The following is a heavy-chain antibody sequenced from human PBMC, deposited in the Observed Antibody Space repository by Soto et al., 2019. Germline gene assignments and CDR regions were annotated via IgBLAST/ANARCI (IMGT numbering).Heavy chain of an antibody. D-gene: IGHD3-10*01. CDR1: GGAIRRGGYS. CDR2: IFSSGTT. Sequence: QVQLQESGPGLVKPSQTLSLTCTVSGGAIRRGGYSWGWTRHPPGKGLDWIGQIFSSGTTYYNPSVTSRVPTALLTSKLQSSLTLRSVTATDTAVYFCASGVIYWGQGILVTVSA. CDR3: ASGVIY. V-gene: IGHV4-31*03. J-gene: IGHJ4*02.